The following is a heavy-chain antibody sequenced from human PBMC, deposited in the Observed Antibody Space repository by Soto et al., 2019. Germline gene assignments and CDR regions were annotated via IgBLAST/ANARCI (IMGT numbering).Heavy chain of an antibody. CDR2: IYYSGST. CDR3: ARYIVEPAAMGYYYYGMDV. Sequence: QVQLQESGPGLVKPSETLSLTCTVSGGSISSYYWSWIRQPPGKGLEWIGYIYYSGSTTYNPSLKSRVTIPVDTSKNQFSLKLSCVTAADTAVYYCARYIVEPAAMGYYYYGMDVWGQGTTVTGSS. V-gene: IGHV4-59*12. J-gene: IGHJ6*02. D-gene: IGHD2-2*01. CDR1: GGSISSYY.